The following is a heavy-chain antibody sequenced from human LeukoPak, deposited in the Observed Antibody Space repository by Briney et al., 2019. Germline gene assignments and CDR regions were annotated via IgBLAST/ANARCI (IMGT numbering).Heavy chain of an antibody. CDR2: ISGSGAT. V-gene: IGHV3-23*01. J-gene: IGHJ4*02. CDR1: GFTFSSYA. Sequence: GGSLRLSCAASGFTFSSYAMSWVRQAPGKGLEWVSAISGSGATDYADSVKGRFTISRDTSRNMLYLQMSSLRVEDPAVYYCAKAKWLENYWGQGTLVTVSS. D-gene: IGHD6-19*01. CDR3: AKAKWLENY.